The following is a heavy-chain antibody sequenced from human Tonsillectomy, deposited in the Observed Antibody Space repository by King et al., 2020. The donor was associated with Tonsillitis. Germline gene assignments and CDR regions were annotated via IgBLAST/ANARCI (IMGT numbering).Heavy chain of an antibody. Sequence: VQLVESGGGLVKPGGSLRLSCAASGFTFSDYYMSWIRQAPGKGLEWVSYISSSGSTIYYADSVKGRFTISRDNAKNSLYLQMNSLIAEDTAVAYCARALGIVLMVYAVDAFDIWGQGTMVTVSS. J-gene: IGHJ3*02. V-gene: IGHV3-11*01. CDR3: ARALGIVLMVYAVDAFDI. CDR1: GFTFSDYY. D-gene: IGHD2-8*01. CDR2: ISSSGSTI.